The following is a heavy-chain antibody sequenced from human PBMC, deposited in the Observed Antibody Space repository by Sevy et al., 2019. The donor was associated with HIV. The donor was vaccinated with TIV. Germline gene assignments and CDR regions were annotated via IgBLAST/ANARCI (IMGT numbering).Heavy chain of an antibody. CDR2: IRGKANNYAT. CDR1: GFTFSDAA. Sequence: GGSLRLSCAGSGFTFSDAAIHWVRQASGKGLEWLGRIRGKANNYATAYAASLKDRFSISRNNLKVTAYLQINSLRTEDAAMYYCSIYYDIRAFDSCGQGTQVTVSS. D-gene: IGHD3-22*01. J-gene: IGHJ4*02. V-gene: IGHV3-73*01. CDR3: SIYYDIRAFDS.